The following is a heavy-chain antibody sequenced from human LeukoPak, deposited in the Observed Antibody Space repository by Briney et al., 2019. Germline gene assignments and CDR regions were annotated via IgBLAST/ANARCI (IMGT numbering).Heavy chain of an antibody. CDR1: GFTFSSYA. CDR3: ARDLWYSSSPPTTVN. CDR2: ISGSGGST. Sequence: PGGSLRLSCAASGFTFSSYAMSWVRQAPGKGLEWVSAISGSGGSTYYADSVKGRFTISRDNAKNSLYLQMNSLRAEDTAVYYCARDLWYSSSPPTTVNWGQGTLVTVSS. J-gene: IGHJ4*02. D-gene: IGHD6-6*01. V-gene: IGHV3-23*01.